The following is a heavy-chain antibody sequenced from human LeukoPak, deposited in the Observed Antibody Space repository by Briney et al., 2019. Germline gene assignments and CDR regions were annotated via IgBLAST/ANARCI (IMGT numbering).Heavy chain of an antibody. J-gene: IGHJ6*03. D-gene: IGHD2-2*02. CDR2: ISWNSGGI. CDR3: ARVAAEVVGVPGAIGFGWLRRDYYYMDV. V-gene: IGHV3-9*01. Sequence: GGSLRLSCAASGFTFDDYAMHWVRQAPGKGLEWVSGISWNSGGIGCADSVKGRFTISRDNAKNSLYLQMNSLRAEDTAVYYCARVAAEVVGVPGAIGFGWLRRDYYYMDVWGKGTTVTVSS. CDR1: GFTFDDYA.